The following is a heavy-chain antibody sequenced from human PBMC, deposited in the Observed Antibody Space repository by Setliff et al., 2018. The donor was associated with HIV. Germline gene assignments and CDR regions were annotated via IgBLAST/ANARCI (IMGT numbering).Heavy chain of an antibody. Sequence: ASVKVSCKASGYTFTSYGITWVRQAPGQGLEWMGGIIPYNGHTNYAQKLQGRVTMTTDTSTSTTYMELTSLRSDDTAVYYCARWSCGRATCYDSPYNWFDPWGQGTLVTVSS. J-gene: IGHJ5*02. CDR3: ARWSCGRATCYDSPYNWFDP. CDR1: GYTFTSYG. D-gene: IGHD2-2*01. V-gene: IGHV1-18*01. CDR2: IIPYNGHT.